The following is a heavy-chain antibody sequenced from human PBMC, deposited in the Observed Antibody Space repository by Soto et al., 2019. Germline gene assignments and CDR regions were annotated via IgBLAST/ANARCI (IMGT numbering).Heavy chain of an antibody. CDR1: GFTFDNYV. CDR2: ISGNGARA. D-gene: IGHD6-6*01. CDR3: AKRFDDSSTWSFDH. V-gene: IGHV3-23*01. Sequence: VQLLQSGGGLVQPGGSLRLSCAASGFTFDNYVMTWVRQAPGKGLEWVAGISGNGARAYYGDSVKGRFIVSRDNSKNTKYLQMNRLRVEDTALYYCAKRFDDSSTWSFDHWGLGTLVTVSS. J-gene: IGHJ4*02.